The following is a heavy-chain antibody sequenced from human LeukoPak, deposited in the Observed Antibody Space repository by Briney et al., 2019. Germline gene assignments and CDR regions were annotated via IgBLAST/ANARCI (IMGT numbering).Heavy chain of an antibody. CDR2: ISAYNGNT. V-gene: IGHV1-18*01. CDR1: GYTLTSYG. J-gene: IGHJ3*02. Sequence: GASVKVSCKASGYTLTSYGISWVRQAPGQGLEWMGWISAYNGNTNYAQKLQGRVTMTTDTSTSTAYMELRSLRSDDTAVYYYAIYDTAALDIWGQGTMVTVSS. CDR3: AIYDTAALDI. D-gene: IGHD3-16*01.